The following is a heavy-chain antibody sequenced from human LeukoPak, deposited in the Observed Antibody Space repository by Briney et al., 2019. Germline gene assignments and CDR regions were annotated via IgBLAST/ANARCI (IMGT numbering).Heavy chain of an antibody. Sequence: GGSLRLSCAASGFTFSSYWMSWVRQAPGKGLEWVANIKQGGSEKYYVDSVKGRFTISRDNAKNSLYLQMNSLRAEDTAVYYCARIMTTVTTNYFYYMDVWGKGTTVTVSS. CDR3: ARIMTTVTTNYFYYMDV. CDR1: GFTFSSYW. CDR2: IKQGGSEK. D-gene: IGHD4-17*01. V-gene: IGHV3-7*01. J-gene: IGHJ6*03.